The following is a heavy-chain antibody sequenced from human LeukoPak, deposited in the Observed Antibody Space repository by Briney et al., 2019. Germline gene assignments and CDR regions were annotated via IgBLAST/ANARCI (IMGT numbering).Heavy chain of an antibody. Sequence: ATVKVSCKASGYTFTSYYMHWVRQAPGQGLEWMGIINPSGGSTSYAQKFQGRVTMTRDMSTSTVYMELSSLRSEDTAVYYCARAYFDYYGSGSYDITPCGYWGQGTLVTVSS. CDR1: GYTFTSYY. CDR3: ARAYFDYYGSGSYDITPCGY. D-gene: IGHD3-10*01. J-gene: IGHJ4*02. V-gene: IGHV1-46*01. CDR2: INPSGGST.